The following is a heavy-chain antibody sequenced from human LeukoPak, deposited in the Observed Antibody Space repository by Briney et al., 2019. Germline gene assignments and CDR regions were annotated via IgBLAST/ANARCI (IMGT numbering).Heavy chain of an antibody. J-gene: IGHJ3*02. D-gene: IGHD3-10*01. CDR1: GGSISSGSYY. CDR3: ARGVEGYYYGSGAPFDI. CDR2: IYTSGST. Sequence: SETLSLTCTVSGGSISSGSYYWSWIRQPAGKGLEWIGRIYTSGSTNYNPSLKSRVTISVDTSKNQFSLKLSSVTAADTAVYYCARGVEGYYYGSGAPFDIWGQGTMVTVSS. V-gene: IGHV4-61*02.